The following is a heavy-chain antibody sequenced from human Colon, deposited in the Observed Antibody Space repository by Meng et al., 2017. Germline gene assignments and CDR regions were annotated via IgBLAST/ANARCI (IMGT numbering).Heavy chain of an antibody. CDR3: ARDLGWVLFDY. V-gene: IGHV3-33*01. D-gene: IGHD3-3*01. CDR2: IWYDGSKT. Sequence: GESLKISCVASGFIFRSYGMHWVRQAPGKGLEWVGVIWYDGSKTYYADSVKGRFTVSRDNAKNTLYLQMNSLRADDTAVYYCARDLGWVLFDYWGQGALVTVSS. J-gene: IGHJ4*02. CDR1: GFIFRSYG.